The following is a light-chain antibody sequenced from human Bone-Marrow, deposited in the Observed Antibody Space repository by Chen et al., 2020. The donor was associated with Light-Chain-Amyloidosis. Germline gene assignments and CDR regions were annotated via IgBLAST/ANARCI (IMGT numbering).Light chain of an antibody. J-gene: IGLJ1*01. CDR2: EVT. CDR3: SSYTITNTLV. Sequence: QSTLPQPASVSGSPGQAITISCTGTSSDVGGDNHVSWYQQHSDKAPKLMIYEVTNRPSWVPDRFSGSKSDNTASLTISGLQTEDEADYFCSSYTITNTLVFGSGTRVTVL. CDR1: SSDVGGDNH. V-gene: IGLV2-14*01.